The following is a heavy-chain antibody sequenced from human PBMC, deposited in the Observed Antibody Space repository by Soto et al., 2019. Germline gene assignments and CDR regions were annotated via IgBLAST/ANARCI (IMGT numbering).Heavy chain of an antibody. CDR3: ARGGVELHWFDP. D-gene: IGHD1-7*01. Sequence: SETLSLTCTVSGGSMNSHFWSWIRQPAGKGLEWIGHVYISGSTYYNPSLRSRVTLSVDTPKNQLSLKLSSVTAADTAVYYCARGGVELHWFDPWGQGTLVTVSS. V-gene: IGHV4-4*07. CDR1: GGSMNSHF. J-gene: IGHJ5*02. CDR2: VYISGST.